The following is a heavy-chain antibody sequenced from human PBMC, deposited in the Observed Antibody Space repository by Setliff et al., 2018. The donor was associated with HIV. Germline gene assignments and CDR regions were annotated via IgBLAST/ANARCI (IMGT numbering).Heavy chain of an antibody. CDR1: GFTFSSYA. D-gene: IGHD2-2*03. V-gene: IGHV3-23*01. CDR2: ISGSGGST. CDR3: AKDLDIVVVPAAPDAFDI. J-gene: IGHJ3*02. Sequence: PGGSLRPPCAASGFTFSSYASGWVRQAPGKGLEWVSAISGSGGSTYYADSVKGRFTISSDNSKNTLYLQMNSLRAEDTAVYYCAKDLDIVVVPAAPDAFDIWGQGTMVTVSS.